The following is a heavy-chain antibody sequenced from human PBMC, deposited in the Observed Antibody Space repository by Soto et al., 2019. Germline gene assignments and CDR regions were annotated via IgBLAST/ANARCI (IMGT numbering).Heavy chain of an antibody. J-gene: IGHJ6*02. CDR3: ARVLEYCSGGSCYPRRKYYYSGMDV. CDR2: IIPIFGTA. V-gene: IGHV1-69*13. Sequence: ASVKVSCKASGGTFSSYAISWVRQAPGQGLEWMGGIIPIFGTANYAQKFQGRVTITADESTSTAYMELSSLRSEDTAVYYCARVLEYCSGGSCYPRRKYYYSGMDVWGQGTTVTVSS. D-gene: IGHD2-15*01. CDR1: GGTFSSYA.